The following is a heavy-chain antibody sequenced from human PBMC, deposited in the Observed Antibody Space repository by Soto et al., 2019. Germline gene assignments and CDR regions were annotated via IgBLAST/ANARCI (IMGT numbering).Heavy chain of an antibody. V-gene: IGHV1-2*04. J-gene: IGHJ6*03. Sequence: ASVKVSCKASGYTFTGYYMHWVRQAPGQGLEWMGWINPNSGGTNYAQKFQGWVTMTRDTSISTAYMELSRLRSDDTAVYYCARALSTLYYYYFMDVWGKGTTVTSP. CDR3: ARALSTLYYYYFMDV. CDR1: GYTFTGYY. CDR2: INPNSGGT.